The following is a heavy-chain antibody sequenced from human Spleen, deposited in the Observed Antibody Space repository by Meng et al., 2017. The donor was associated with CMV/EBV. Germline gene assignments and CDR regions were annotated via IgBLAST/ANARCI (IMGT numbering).Heavy chain of an antibody. CDR2: IDWNSGHI. J-gene: IGHJ4*02. Sequence: SLKISCAASGFSFDDYAMHWVRQAPGKGLEWVSGIDWNSGHIGYADSVKGRFTISRDNSKNTLYLQMNSLRAEDTAVYYCAKDQRDIVVVVAAWIDYWGQGTLVTVSS. CDR3: AKDQRDIVVVVAAWIDY. D-gene: IGHD2-15*01. CDR1: GFSFDDYA. V-gene: IGHV3-9*01.